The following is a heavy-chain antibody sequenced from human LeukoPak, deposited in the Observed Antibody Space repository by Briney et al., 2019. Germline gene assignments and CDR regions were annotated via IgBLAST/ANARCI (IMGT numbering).Heavy chain of an antibody. Sequence: ASVKVSCKASGYXFTSYGISWVQQAPGQGLEWMGWISAYNDNTNYAQKLQGRVTMTTDTSTSTAYMELRSLRSDDTAVYYCARVHYDILTGYSYFDYWGQGTLVTVSS. CDR1: GYXFTSYG. D-gene: IGHD3-9*01. CDR3: ARVHYDILTGYSYFDY. J-gene: IGHJ4*02. V-gene: IGHV1-18*01. CDR2: ISAYNDNT.